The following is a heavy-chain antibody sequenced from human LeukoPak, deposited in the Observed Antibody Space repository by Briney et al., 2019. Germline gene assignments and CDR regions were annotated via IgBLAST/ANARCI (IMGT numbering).Heavy chain of an antibody. CDR3: ARSRRDGYNLGFLFQYYFDY. Sequence: GGSLRLSCAASGFTVSSNYMSWVRQAPGKGLEWVSVIYSGGSTYYADSVKGRFTISRDNSKNTLYLQINSLRAEDTAVYYCARSRRDGYNLGFLFQYYFDYWGQGTLVTVSS. V-gene: IGHV3-53*01. CDR2: IYSGGST. D-gene: IGHD5-24*01. J-gene: IGHJ4*02. CDR1: GFTVSSNY.